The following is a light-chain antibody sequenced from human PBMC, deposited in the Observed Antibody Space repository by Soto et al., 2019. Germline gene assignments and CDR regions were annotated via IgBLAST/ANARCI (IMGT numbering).Light chain of an antibody. CDR3: QQYSGK. V-gene: IGKV1-5*03. CDR1: QSIVNW. CDR2: KAS. J-gene: IGKJ1*01. Sequence: DIQMTQSPSTLSASVGDRVTITCRASQSIVNWLAWYQQKPGRAPKLLIYKASSLESGVPSRFSGSGSGTEFTLTISSLQPDDFANYYCQQYSGKFGQGTKVESK.